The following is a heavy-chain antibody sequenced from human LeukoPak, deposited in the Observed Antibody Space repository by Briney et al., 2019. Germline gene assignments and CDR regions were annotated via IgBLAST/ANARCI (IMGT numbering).Heavy chain of an antibody. D-gene: IGHD1-26*01. Sequence: PSETLSLTCTVSGGSISSNCWSWIRQAPGNGLDWIGYICSGASTIYSPSFKSRVTISADTSKNQFSLQLRSVTPADTAVYYCARVSIWGYSGSYNYFDYWGQGTLVTVSS. J-gene: IGHJ4*02. V-gene: IGHV4-59*01. CDR2: ICSGAST. CDR1: GGSISSNC. CDR3: ARVSIWGYSGSYNYFDY.